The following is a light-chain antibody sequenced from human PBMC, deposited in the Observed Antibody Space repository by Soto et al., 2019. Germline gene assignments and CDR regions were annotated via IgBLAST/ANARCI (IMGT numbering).Light chain of an antibody. CDR3: QQYGSSPRT. V-gene: IGKV3-20*01. J-gene: IGKJ1*01. CDR1: QSVTGNY. CDR2: GAS. Sequence: EVVLTQSPGTLSLSPGERATLSCGASQSVTGNYLAWYQQKPGQAPRLLIYGASNRATGIPDRFSGSGSGTDFTLTISRLEPEDFAVYYCQQYGSSPRTFGQGTKVDIK.